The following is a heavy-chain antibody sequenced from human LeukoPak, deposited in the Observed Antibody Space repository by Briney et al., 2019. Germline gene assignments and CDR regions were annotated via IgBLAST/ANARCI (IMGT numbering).Heavy chain of an antibody. D-gene: IGHD3-10*01. CDR2: IKQDGSEK. Sequence: GGSLRLACAASGFTFSSYWMSWVRQAPGKGLEWVASIKQDGSEKYYVDSVKGRYTISRDNAKNSLYLQMNSLRAEDTAVYYCARDLAYYGSGTLFDYWGQGTLVTVSS. V-gene: IGHV3-7*01. J-gene: IGHJ4*02. CDR1: GFTFSSYW. CDR3: ARDLAYYGSGTLFDY.